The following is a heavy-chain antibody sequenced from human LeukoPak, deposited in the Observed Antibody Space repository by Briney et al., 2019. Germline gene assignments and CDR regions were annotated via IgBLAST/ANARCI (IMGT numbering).Heavy chain of an antibody. D-gene: IGHD3-16*02. CDR2: INHSGST. J-gene: IGHJ4*02. Sequence: PSETLSLTCAVYGGSFSGYYWSWIRQPPGKGLEWIGEINHSGSTNYNPSLKSRVTISVDTSKNQFSLKLSSVTAADTAVYYCARGTEAPDYDYVWGSYRPLPDFDYWGQGTLVTVSS. CDR1: GGSFSGYY. V-gene: IGHV4-34*01. CDR3: ARGTEAPDYDYVWGSYRPLPDFDY.